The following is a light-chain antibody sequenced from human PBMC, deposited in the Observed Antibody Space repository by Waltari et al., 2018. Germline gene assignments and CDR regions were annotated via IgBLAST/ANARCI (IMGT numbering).Light chain of an antibody. CDR3: SVAYSGVFV. Sequence: QAVVTQEPSLTVSPGGKVTLTLCSSTGDVTSDHYPYWFQQKPGQAPRTLIYDTNNQHSWTPGRFSGSLLGGKAALTLSGAQPEDEAEYYCSVAYSGVFVFGTGTKVTVL. CDR2: DTN. J-gene: IGLJ1*01. V-gene: IGLV7-46*01. CDR1: TGDVTSDHY.